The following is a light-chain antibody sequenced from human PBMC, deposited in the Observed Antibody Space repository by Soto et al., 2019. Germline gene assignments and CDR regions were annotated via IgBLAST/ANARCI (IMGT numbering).Light chain of an antibody. CDR3: QQSYSTSIT. CDR2: TAS. J-gene: IGKJ5*01. V-gene: IGKV1-39*01. Sequence: DIQMTQSPSSLSASVGDRVTITCRASQTISNFLNWYQQTSGNAPKLLISTASTLQSGVPSRFSGSGSGTDFTLTINSLQPEDFATYYCQQSYSTSITFGHGTRLEVK. CDR1: QTISNF.